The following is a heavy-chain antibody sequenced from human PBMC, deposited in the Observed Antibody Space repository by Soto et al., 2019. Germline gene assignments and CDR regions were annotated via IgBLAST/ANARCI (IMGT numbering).Heavy chain of an antibody. CDR1: GFTFSSYA. J-gene: IGHJ3*02. D-gene: IGHD2-15*01. CDR3: ARGKLVRIVVVVAANDAFDI. CDR2: ISYDGSNK. V-gene: IGHV3-30-3*01. Sequence: GGSLRLSCAASGFTFSSYAMHWVRQAPGKGLEWVAVISYDGSNKYYADSVKGRFTISRDNSKNTLYLQMNSLRAEETAVYYCARGKLVRIVVVVAANDAFDIWGQGTMVTVSS.